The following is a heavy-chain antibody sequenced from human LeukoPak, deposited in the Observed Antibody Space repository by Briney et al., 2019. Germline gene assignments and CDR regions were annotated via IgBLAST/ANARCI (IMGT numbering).Heavy chain of an antibody. J-gene: IGHJ6*02. CDR3: TRDRLDLGVVGYGICV. Sequence: GGSLRLSCAASGFTFSSYSMNWVRQAPGKGLEWVSSISSSSSYIYYADSVKGRFTISRDNAKNSLYLQMNSLRAEDTAVYYCTRDRLDLGVVGYGICVWGQGPTVTVSS. D-gene: IGHD3-3*01. CDR2: ISSSSSYI. CDR1: GFTFSSYS. V-gene: IGHV3-21*01.